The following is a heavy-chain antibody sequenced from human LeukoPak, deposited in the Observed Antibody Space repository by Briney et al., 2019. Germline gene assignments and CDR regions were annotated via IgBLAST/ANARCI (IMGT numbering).Heavy chain of an antibody. CDR2: IYYSGST. D-gene: IGHD6-13*01. J-gene: IGHJ5*02. V-gene: IGHV4-59*01. CDR1: GGSISSYY. CDR3: ARDGSSWAGGWFDP. Sequence: SETLSLTCTVSGGSISSYYWSWIRPPPGKGLEWIGYIYYSGSTNYNPSLKSRVTISVDTSKNQFSLKLSSVTAADTAVYYCARDGSSWAGGWFDPWGQGTLVTVSS.